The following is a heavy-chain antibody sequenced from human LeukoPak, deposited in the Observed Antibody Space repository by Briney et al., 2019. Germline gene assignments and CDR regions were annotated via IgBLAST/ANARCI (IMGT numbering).Heavy chain of an antibody. CDR1: GFIFSRYW. J-gene: IGHJ3*02. Sequence: GGSLRLSCATSGFIFSRYWMSWVRQAPGKGLEWVANINQDESERNYVDSVKGRFTISRDNAKNSLYLQMNSLRAEDTAAYYCARDPPYGVDAFDIWGQGTMVTVSS. D-gene: IGHD3-10*01. CDR3: ARDPPYGVDAFDI. V-gene: IGHV3-7*01. CDR2: INQDESER.